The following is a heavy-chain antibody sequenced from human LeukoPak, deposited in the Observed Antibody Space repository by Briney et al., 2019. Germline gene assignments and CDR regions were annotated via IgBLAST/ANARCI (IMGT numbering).Heavy chain of an antibody. CDR3: ARLSSGYYYGY. V-gene: IGHV4-59*08. D-gene: IGHD3-22*01. Sequence: PSETLSLTCTVSGGSISSYYWSWIRQPPGQGLEWIGYIYYSGSTNYNPSLKSRVTISVDTSKNQFSLKLSSVTAADTAVYYCARLSSGYYYGYWGQGTLVTVSS. CDR2: IYYSGST. CDR1: GGSISSYY. J-gene: IGHJ4*02.